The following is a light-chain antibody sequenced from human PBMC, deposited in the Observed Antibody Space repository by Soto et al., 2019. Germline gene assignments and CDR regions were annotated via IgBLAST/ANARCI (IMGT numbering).Light chain of an antibody. V-gene: IGKV1-12*01. Sequence: DIQMSQSPSTLSGSVGDSVTITCRASQGVSDWVAWYQQKPGEAPKLLIYGSSSLLSGVPSRFSGTRSGTDFTLTISSLQPEDFATYYCQQANSYPWTFGQGTKVDIK. J-gene: IGKJ1*01. CDR1: QGVSDW. CDR2: GSS. CDR3: QQANSYPWT.